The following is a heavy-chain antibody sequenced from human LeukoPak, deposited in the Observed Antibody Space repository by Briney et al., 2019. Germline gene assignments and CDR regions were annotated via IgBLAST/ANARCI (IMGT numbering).Heavy chain of an antibody. Sequence: GGSLRLSCAASGFTFSTSSMHWVRQAPGKGLEWVSFISYDGSNKKDADSVKGRFTISRANSKNTLYLQMNSLRAADTAVYYCARGPLRDFAFWGQGILVTVSS. CDR2: ISYDGSNK. CDR1: GFTFSTSS. V-gene: IGHV3-30*03. CDR3: ARGPLRDFAF. J-gene: IGHJ4*02.